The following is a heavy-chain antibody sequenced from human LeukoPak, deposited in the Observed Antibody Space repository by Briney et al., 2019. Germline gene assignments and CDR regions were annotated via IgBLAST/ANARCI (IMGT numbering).Heavy chain of an antibody. D-gene: IGHD3-10*01. CDR1: GFTFSDYY. J-gene: IGHJ4*02. Sequence: PGGSLRLSCAASGFTFSDYYMSWIRQAPGKGLEWVSYISSSGSTIYYADSVKGRFTISRDNAKYSLYLQMNSLRAEDTAVYYCARPRITMVRGAPAYWGQGTLVTVSS. CDR3: ARPRITMVRGAPAY. CDR2: ISSSGSTI. V-gene: IGHV3-11*04.